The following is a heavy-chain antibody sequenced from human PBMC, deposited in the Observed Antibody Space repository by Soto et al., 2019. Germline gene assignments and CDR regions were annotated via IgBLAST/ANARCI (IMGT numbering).Heavy chain of an antibody. V-gene: IGHV1-3*01. CDR2: INAGNGNT. Sequence: GQRLEWMGWINAGNGNTKYSQIFQGRVTITRDTSASTAYMEPRSLRSEDRAVYYCARAPPYPLAFDIWGQGTMVTVSS. J-gene: IGHJ3*02. CDR3: ARAPPYPLAFDI. D-gene: IGHD2-2*01.